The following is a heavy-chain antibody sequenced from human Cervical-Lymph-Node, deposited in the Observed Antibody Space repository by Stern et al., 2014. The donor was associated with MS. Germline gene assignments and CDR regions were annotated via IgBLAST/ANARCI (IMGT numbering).Heavy chain of an antibody. CDR3: ARDRGLVGNTTDDY. CDR1: GFTFTNHG. J-gene: IGHJ4*02. D-gene: IGHD1-26*01. V-gene: IGHV1-18*01. Sequence: QVQLVQSGAEVKKPGASVKVSCKASGFTFTNHGLSWVRQAPGQGLEWMGWINGYNGNIDFAQKFQGRLIMTTDTSTSTVYMELRSLGFDDTAVYYCARDRGLVGNTTDDYWGQGTLVTVSS. CDR2: INGYNGNI.